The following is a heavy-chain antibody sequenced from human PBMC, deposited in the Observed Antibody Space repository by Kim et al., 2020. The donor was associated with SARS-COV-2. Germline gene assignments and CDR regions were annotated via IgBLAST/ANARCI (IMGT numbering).Heavy chain of an antibody. Sequence: GGSLRLSCAASGFTFSSYAMHWVRQAPGKGLEWVAVISYDGSNKYYADSVKGRFTISRDNSKNTLYLQMNSLRAEDTAVYYCARETIRYFDWLLFDYWGQGTLVTVSS. CDR1: GFTFSSYA. V-gene: IGHV3-30-3*01. D-gene: IGHD3-9*01. CDR2: ISYDGSNK. J-gene: IGHJ4*02. CDR3: ARETIRYFDWLLFDY.